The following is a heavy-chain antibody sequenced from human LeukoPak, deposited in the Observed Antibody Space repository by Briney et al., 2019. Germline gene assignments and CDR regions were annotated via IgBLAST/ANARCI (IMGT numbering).Heavy chain of an antibody. Sequence: PGRSLRLSCAASGFTFSSYAMHWVRQAPGKGLEWVAVISYDGSNKYHADSVKGRFTVSRDNSKNTLYLQMNSLRAEDTAVYYCARETGNAVGSTDFDYWGQGTLVTVSS. CDR2: ISYDGSNK. V-gene: IGHV3-30-3*01. D-gene: IGHD4-17*01. CDR3: ARETGNAVGSTDFDY. J-gene: IGHJ4*02. CDR1: GFTFSSYA.